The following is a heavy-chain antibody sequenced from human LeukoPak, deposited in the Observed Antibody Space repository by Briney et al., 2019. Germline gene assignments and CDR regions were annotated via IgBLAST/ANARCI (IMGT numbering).Heavy chain of an antibody. CDR2: IYTSGST. V-gene: IGHV4-4*07. CDR3: AREQLELARGYNWFDP. Sequence: SETLSLTCTVFGGSINSYYWTWIRQPAGKGLEWIGRIYTSGSTNYNPSLKSRVTISVDTSKNQFSLKLSSVTAADTAVYYCAREQLELARGYNWFDPWGQGTLVTVSS. CDR1: GGSINSYY. D-gene: IGHD1-1*01. J-gene: IGHJ5*02.